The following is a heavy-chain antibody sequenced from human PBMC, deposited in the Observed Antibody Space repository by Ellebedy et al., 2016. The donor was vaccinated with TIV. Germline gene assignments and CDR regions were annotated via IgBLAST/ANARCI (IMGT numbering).Heavy chain of an antibody. J-gene: IGHJ5*02. CDR3: ARDRGDYSISGP. CDR1: GFTFGRYW. Sequence: HTGGSLRLXCGASGFTFGRYWMHWVRQAPGNKLVWVSRIKSDGSSTTYADSVKGRFTTSRDNARNTLYLQMNSLRGEDTAVYFCARDRGDYSISGPWGQGTLVTVSS. V-gene: IGHV3-74*01. CDR2: IKSDGSST. D-gene: IGHD4-11*01.